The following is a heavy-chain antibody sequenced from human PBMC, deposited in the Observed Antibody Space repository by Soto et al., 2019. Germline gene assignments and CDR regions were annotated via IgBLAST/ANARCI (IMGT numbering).Heavy chain of an antibody. D-gene: IGHD3-10*01. J-gene: IGHJ4*02. CDR1: GFTFNNYA. CDR2: SSGGGDTT. Sequence: EVQLLESGGGLVQPGGSLRLSCAASGFTFNNYAMTWVRQAPGKGLEWVSASSGGGDTTSYADSVKGRFTVSRDGSKNTLYPQMSRMGAEDTALYYCAKGRGGSESFTPRVHFWGQVTLGAV. V-gene: IGHV3-23*01. CDR3: AKGRGGSESFTPRVHF.